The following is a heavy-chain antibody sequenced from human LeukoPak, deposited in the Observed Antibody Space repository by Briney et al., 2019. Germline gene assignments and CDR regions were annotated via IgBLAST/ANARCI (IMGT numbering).Heavy chain of an antibody. CDR2: FDPEDGET. V-gene: IGHV1-24*01. CDR3: ATSPHGGPAGVFFDP. J-gene: IGHJ5*02. CDR1: GYTLTELS. D-gene: IGHD3-10*01. Sequence: ASVKVSCKVSGYTLTELSMHWVRQAPGKGLEWMGGFDPEDGETIYAQKFQGRVTMTEDTSTDTAYMELSSLRSEDTAVYYCATSPHGGPAGVFFDPWGQGTLVTVSS.